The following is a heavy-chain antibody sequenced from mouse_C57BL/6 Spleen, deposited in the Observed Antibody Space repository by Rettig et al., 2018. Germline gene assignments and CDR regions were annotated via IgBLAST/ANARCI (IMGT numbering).Heavy chain of an antibody. V-gene: IGHV1-61*01. CDR1: GYTFTSYW. CDR2: IYPSDSET. CDR3: ARAYYSNYGYFDV. J-gene: IGHJ1*03. D-gene: IGHD2-5*01. Sequence: QVQLQQPGAELVRPGSSVKLSCKASGYTFTSYWMDWVKQRPGQGLEWIGNIYPSDSETHYNQKFKDKATLTVDKSSSTAYMQLSSLTSEDSAVYYCARAYYSNYGYFDVWGTGTTVTVSS.